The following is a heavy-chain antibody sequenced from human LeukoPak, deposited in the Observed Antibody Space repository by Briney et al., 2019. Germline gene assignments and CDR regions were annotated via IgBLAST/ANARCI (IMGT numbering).Heavy chain of an antibody. D-gene: IGHD5-18*01. CDR1: GGSISSSSYY. CDR3: ASGGYTAMVYGIIKNWFDP. V-gene: IGHV4-39*01. CDR2: IYYSGST. Sequence: SETLSLTCTVSGGSISSSSYYWGWIRQPPGKGLEWIGSIYYSGSTYYNLSLKSRVTISVDTSKNQFSLKLSSVTAADTAVYYCASGGYTAMVYGIIKNWFDPWGQGTLVTVSS. J-gene: IGHJ5*02.